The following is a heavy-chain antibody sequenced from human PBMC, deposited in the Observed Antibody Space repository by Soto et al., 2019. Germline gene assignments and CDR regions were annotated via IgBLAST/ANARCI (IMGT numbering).Heavy chain of an antibody. CDR2: IIPIFGTA. Sequence: SVKFSCLASGGTFSSYAISWVRQAPGQGLEWMGGIIPIFGTANYAQKFQGRVTITADESTSTAYMELSSLRSEDTAVYYCPNSIAVAGNLREFLPLPFDSWGQGALVTVSS. CDR3: PNSIAVAGNLREFLPLPFDS. CDR1: GGTFSSYA. V-gene: IGHV1-69*13. D-gene: IGHD6-19*01. J-gene: IGHJ4*02.